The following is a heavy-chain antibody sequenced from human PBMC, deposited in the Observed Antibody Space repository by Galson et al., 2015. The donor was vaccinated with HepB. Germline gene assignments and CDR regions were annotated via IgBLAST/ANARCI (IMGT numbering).Heavy chain of an antibody. J-gene: IGHJ6*02. D-gene: IGHD2-2*01. CDR3: ARRGYSTPSGYYALDA. Sequence: QSGAEVKEAGESLQISCKASGYNFPTYWIGWVRQMPGKGLEWMGIVYPEDSDTRYSPSFQGQVSISADKSFSTAYLHWNSLKASDTAIYYCARRGYSTPSGYYALDAWGQGTTVIVSS. CDR1: GYNFPTYW. V-gene: IGHV5-51*01. CDR2: VYPEDSDT.